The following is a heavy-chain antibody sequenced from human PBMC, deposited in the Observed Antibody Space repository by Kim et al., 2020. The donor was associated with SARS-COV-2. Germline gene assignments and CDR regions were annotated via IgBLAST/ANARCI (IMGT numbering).Heavy chain of an antibody. CDR3: ARAGLYYDFWSGLGSPFDY. CDR1: GGSISSYY. D-gene: IGHD3-3*01. CDR2: IYYSGST. V-gene: IGHV4-59*01. Sequence: SETLSLTCTVSGGSISSYYWSWIRQPPGKGLEWIGYIYYSGSTNYNPSLKSRVTISVDTSKNQFSLKLSSVTAADTAVYYCARAGLYYDFWSGLGSPFDYWGQGNLVTVSS. J-gene: IGHJ4*02.